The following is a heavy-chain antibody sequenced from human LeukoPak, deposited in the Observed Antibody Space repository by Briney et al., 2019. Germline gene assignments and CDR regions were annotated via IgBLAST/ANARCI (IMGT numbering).Heavy chain of an antibody. CDR1: GYSFTSYW. J-gene: IGHJ6*02. Sequence: GESLKISCKGSGYSFTSYWIGWVRQMPGKGLEWMGIIYPGDSDTRYSPSFQGQVTISADKSISTAYLQWSSLKASDTAMYYRARQIAARPYYYGMDVWGQGTTVTVSS. V-gene: IGHV5-51*01. CDR3: ARQIAARPYYYGMDV. CDR2: IYPGDSDT. D-gene: IGHD6-6*01.